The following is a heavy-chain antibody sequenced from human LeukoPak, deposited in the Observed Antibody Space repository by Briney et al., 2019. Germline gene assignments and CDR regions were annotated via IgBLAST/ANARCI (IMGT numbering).Heavy chain of an antibody. CDR3: ARDLHRIKDY. Sequence: GGSLRLYCAASGFTFSSYDMHWVRQAPGKGLEWVAVIWYDGSNKYYADSVKGRFTISRDNSKSTLYLQMNSLRAEDTAVYYCARDLHRIKDYWGQGTLVTVSS. D-gene: IGHD2-15*01. V-gene: IGHV3-33*01. J-gene: IGHJ4*02. CDR2: IWYDGSNK. CDR1: GFTFSSYD.